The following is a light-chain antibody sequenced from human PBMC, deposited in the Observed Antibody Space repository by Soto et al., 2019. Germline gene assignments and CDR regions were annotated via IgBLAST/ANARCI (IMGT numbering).Light chain of an antibody. CDR2: LNSDGSH. Sequence: QLVLTQSPSASASLGASVKLTCTLSSGHSSYAIAWHQQQPEKGPRYLMKLNSDGSHSKGDGIPDRFSGSSSGAERYLTISSLQSEDEADYYCQTWGTGLPGVFGTGTKLTVL. CDR3: QTWGTGLPGV. J-gene: IGLJ1*01. V-gene: IGLV4-69*01. CDR1: SGHSSYA.